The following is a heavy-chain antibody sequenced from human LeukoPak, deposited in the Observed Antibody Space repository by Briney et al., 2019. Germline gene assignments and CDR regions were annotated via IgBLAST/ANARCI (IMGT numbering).Heavy chain of an antibody. CDR2: ISYDGSNK. D-gene: IGHD1-26*01. CDR3: TTDVWRAELPDY. J-gene: IGHJ4*02. V-gene: IGHV3-30-3*01. Sequence: PGGSLRLSCAASGFTFSSYAMHWVRQPPGKGLEWVAVISYDGSNKYYADSVKGRFTISRDDSKNTLYLQMNSLKTEDTAVYYCTTDVWRAELPDYWGQGTLVTVSS. CDR1: GFTFSSYA.